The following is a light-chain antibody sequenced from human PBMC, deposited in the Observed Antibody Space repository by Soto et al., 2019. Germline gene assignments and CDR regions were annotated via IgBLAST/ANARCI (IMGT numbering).Light chain of an antibody. J-gene: IGLJ2*01. CDR1: SSDVGGYNY. CDR3: SSHTSSGTLGI. CDR2: DVS. Sequence: QLVLTQPASVSGSPGQSITISCTGTSSDVGGYNYVSWYQQHPGKAPKLIIYDVSNRPSGASNRFSGSKSGNTASLTISGLQAEDEADYYCSSHTSSGTLGIFGGGTKVTVL. V-gene: IGLV2-14*03.